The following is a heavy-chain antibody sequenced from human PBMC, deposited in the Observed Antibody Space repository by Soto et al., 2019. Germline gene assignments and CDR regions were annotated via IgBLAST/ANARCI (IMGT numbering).Heavy chain of an antibody. V-gene: IGHV1-18*01. CDR2: ISAYNGNT. D-gene: IGHD2-21*02. CDR1: GYTFSSYG. CDR3: ASSYCGGDCSVLYYYDGMDV. Sequence: QVQLVQSGAEVKKPGASVKVSCKASGYTFSSYGISWVRQAPGQGLEWMGWISAYNGNTNYAQKLQGRVTMTTDTATSTAYMELRSLRSDDTAVYYCASSYCGGDCSVLYYYDGMDVWGQGTTVTVSS. J-gene: IGHJ6*02.